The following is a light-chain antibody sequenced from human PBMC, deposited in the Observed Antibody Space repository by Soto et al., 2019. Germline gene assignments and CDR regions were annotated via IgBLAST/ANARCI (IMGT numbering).Light chain of an antibody. J-gene: IGKJ1*01. V-gene: IGKV3-20*01. CDR1: QSISSSY. Sequence: EIVLTQSPGTLSLSPGERATLSCRASQSISSSYLAWYQQKPGQTPRLLIFGASNRATGIPDRFSVSGSGTDFTPTISRLESEDFAVYYCQQYDGSPWTFGQGTKVEF. CDR3: QQYDGSPWT. CDR2: GAS.